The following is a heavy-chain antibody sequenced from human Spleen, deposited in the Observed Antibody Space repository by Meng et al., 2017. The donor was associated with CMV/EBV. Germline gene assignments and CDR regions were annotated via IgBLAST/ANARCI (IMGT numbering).Heavy chain of an antibody. CDR2: IGTAGDT. CDR1: GFTFSSSD. J-gene: IGHJ4*02. Sequence: LSCAACGFTFSSSDMHWVRQATGKGLEWVSAIGTAGDTYYPGSVKGQFTISRDNAKNSLYLQMNSLRADDTAVYYCARDGDNQDFAYWGQGTLVTVSS. D-gene: IGHD4-17*01. CDR3: ARDGDNQDFAY. V-gene: IGHV3-13*03.